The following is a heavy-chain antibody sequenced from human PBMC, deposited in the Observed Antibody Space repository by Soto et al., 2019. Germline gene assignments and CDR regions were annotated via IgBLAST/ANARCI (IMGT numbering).Heavy chain of an antibody. Sequence: GGSLRLSCAASGFIFSDYSMTWVRQAPGKGLEWISYISRSSSTIYQADSVKGRFTISRDNAKKSLYLQMNSLRAEDTAVYYCARYYFDTTGYSFDYWGLGTLVTVSS. V-gene: IGHV3-48*01. D-gene: IGHD3-22*01. CDR1: GFIFSDYS. CDR3: ARYYFDTTGYSFDY. CDR2: ISRSSSTI. J-gene: IGHJ4*02.